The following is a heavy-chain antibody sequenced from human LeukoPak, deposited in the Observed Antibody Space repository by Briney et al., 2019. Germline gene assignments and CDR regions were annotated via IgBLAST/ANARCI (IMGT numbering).Heavy chain of an antibody. V-gene: IGHV4-4*07. Sequence: PSETLSLTCTVSGGSLSGYYWSWIRRPAGKGLEWIGRIDTSGSTNYNPSLKSRVTMSVDTSKNQFSLKMSSVTAADTAVYYCARGSWDMSFDYWGQGILVTVSS. CDR3: ARGSWDMSFDY. D-gene: IGHD1-26*01. CDR2: IDTSGST. CDR1: GGSLSGYY. J-gene: IGHJ4*02.